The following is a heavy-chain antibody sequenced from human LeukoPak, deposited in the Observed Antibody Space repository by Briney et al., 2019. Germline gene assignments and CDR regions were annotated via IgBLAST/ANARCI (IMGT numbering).Heavy chain of an antibody. CDR2: ISGSGTPI. CDR3: ASSYYDSSGYSDY. J-gene: IGHJ4*02. D-gene: IGHD3-22*01. CDR1: GFTFSNYY. Sequence: PGGSLRLSCAASGFTFSNYYMSWIRQAPGKGLEWVSYISGSGTPIYYADSVKGRFTISRDNAKNSLYLQMSSLRAEDTAVYYCASSYYDSSGYSDYWGQGTLVTVSS. V-gene: IGHV3-11*01.